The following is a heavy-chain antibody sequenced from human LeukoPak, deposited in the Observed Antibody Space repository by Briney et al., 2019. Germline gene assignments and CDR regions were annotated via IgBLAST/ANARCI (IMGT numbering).Heavy chain of an antibody. CDR2: IWYDGSNK. CDR3: ARDTSLGDLRFDY. CDR1: GFTFSSYG. Sequence: GGSLRLYCAASGFTFSSYGMHWGRQAPGKGLEWVAVIWYDGSNKFHADSVKGRFTISRDISKNTLYLQMNSLRAEDTAVYYCARDTSLGDLRFDYWGQGTLVTVSS. D-gene: IGHD2-21*02. J-gene: IGHJ4*02. V-gene: IGHV3-33*01.